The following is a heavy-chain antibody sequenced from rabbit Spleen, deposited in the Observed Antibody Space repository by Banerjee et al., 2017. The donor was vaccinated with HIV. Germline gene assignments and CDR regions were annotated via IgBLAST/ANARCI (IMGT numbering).Heavy chain of an antibody. CDR1: SFSFSDRDV. CDR2: INAATGKP. J-gene: IGHJ4*01. CDR3: ARDLAGAIGWNFYL. Sequence: QSLGESGGDLVKPGASLTLTCKASSFSFSDRDVMCWVRQAPGKGLEWIACINAATGKPVYATWANGRFSISRTSSTTVTLQMTSLTAADTATYLCARDLAGAIGWNFYLWGPGTLVTVS. V-gene: IGHV1S40*01. D-gene: IGHD4-1*01.